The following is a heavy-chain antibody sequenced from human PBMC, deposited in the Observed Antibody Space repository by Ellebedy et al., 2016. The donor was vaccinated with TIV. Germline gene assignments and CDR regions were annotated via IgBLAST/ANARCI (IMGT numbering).Heavy chain of an antibody. J-gene: IGHJ5*02. Sequence: MPSETLSLTCTVSGGSIGSYYWSWIRQPPGKGLEWIGYIYYSGSTNDNPSLTRRVTISVDTSKNQFSLKLSSVNASDTAVYYCARERTVVRGPTERRVWFDPWGQGTLVTVSS. CDR1: GGSIGSYY. V-gene: IGHV4-59*01. CDR2: IYYSGST. CDR3: ARERTVVRGPTERRVWFDP. D-gene: IGHD3-10*01.